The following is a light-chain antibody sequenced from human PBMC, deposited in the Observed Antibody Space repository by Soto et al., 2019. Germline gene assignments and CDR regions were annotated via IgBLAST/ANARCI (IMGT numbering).Light chain of an antibody. V-gene: IGLV2-14*01. CDR1: SSDVGGYNY. CDR2: DVS. J-gene: IGLJ1*01. CDR3: SSYTSSRAYV. Sequence: SALPQPASVSGSPGQSITISCTGTSSDVGGYNYVSWYQQHPGKAPKLMIYDVSNRPSGVSNRFSGSKSGNTASLTISGLQAEDEADYYCSSYTSSRAYVFGTGTKVTVL.